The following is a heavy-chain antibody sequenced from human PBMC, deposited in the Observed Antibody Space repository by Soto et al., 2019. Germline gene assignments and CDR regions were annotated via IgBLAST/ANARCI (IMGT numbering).Heavy chain of an antibody. J-gene: IGHJ5*02. CDR3: ARRSPESSNWYGRGWFDP. CDR2: IIPIFGTA. Sequence: ASVKVSCKASGGTFSSYAISWVRQAPGQGLEWMGGIIPIFGTANYAQKFQGRVTITADESTSTAYMELSSLRSEDTAVYYCARRSPESSNWYGRGWFDPWGQGTLVTVSS. V-gene: IGHV1-69*13. CDR1: GGTFSSYA. D-gene: IGHD6-13*01.